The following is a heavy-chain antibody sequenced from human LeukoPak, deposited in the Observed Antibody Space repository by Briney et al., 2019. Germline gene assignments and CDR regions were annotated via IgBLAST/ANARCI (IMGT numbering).Heavy chain of an antibody. D-gene: IGHD3-16*01. CDR1: GFTFSSYA. J-gene: IGHJ4*02. CDR3: ARDRSYGHFHY. CDR2: ITSPVGST. V-gene: IGHV3-64*01. Sequence: GESLRLSCAASGFTFSSYAMHWVRQARGKGVEYVSAITSPVGSTYYANSLKARFTISRHNSKNTLYLQMGSLTAEDMPVYYCARDRSYGHFHYWGQGTLVTVSS.